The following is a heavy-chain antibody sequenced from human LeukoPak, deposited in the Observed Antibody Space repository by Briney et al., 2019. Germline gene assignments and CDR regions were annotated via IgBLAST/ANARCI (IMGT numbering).Heavy chain of an antibody. V-gene: IGHV3-23*01. CDR1: GFTSSSYA. Sequence: PGGSLRLSCAASGFTSSSYAMSWVRRAPGKGLEWVSTISGSGGSTYYADSLKGRFTVSRDNAKDSLYLQMNSLRAEDTAVYYCARALTTLTYEGYWGQGTLVTVSS. D-gene: IGHD1-1*01. CDR2: ISGSGGST. J-gene: IGHJ4*02. CDR3: ARALTTLTYEGY.